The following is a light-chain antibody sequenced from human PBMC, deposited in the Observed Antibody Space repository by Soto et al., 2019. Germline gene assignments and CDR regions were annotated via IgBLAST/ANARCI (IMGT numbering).Light chain of an antibody. CDR2: WAS. J-gene: IGKJ1*01. CDR3: QQYYSTPWT. CDR1: QSVLYSSTNQNY. V-gene: IGKV4-1*01. Sequence: DIVMTQSPDSLAVSLGERATINCKSSQSVLYSSTNQNYLAWYQQKPGQPPKLLIYWASTRESGVPDRFSGSGSGKDFTLTISRLQAEDVAVYYCQQYYSTPWTFGQGTKVEIK.